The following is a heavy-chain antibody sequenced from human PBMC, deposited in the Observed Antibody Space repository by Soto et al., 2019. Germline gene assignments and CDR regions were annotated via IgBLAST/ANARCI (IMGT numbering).Heavy chain of an antibody. CDR2: IWYDGRNK. Sequence: QVQLVESGGGVVQPGRSLRLSCAASGFNFSTYGMNWIRQAPGKGPEWVAVIWYDGRNKYYVDSVKGRFTISRDNSKRALYLQMNRLRAEATAVYYCVRWGDYIWGNYRYFDYWGQGTLVTVSS. CDR1: GFNFSTYG. V-gene: IGHV3-33*01. CDR3: VRWGDYIWGNYRYFDY. J-gene: IGHJ4*02. D-gene: IGHD3-16*02.